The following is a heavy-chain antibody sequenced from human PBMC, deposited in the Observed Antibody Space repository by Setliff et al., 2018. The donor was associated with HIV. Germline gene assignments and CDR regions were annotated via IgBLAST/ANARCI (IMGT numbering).Heavy chain of an antibody. CDR1: GFTFSNYA. CDR2: ILSTGERT. Sequence: LRLSCAASGFTFSNYAMSWVRQAPGEGLEWVSAILSTGERTFYADSVKGRFTISRDNSKNTVYLQMNSLRAEDTAEYYCAKELAASGLGYFDSWGRGILVTV. J-gene: IGHJ4*02. V-gene: IGHV3-23*01. D-gene: IGHD3-22*01. CDR3: AKELAASGLGYFDS.